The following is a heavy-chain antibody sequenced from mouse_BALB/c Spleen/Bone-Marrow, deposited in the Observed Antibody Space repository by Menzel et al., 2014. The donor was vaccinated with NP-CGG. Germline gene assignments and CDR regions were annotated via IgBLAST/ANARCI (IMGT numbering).Heavy chain of an antibody. J-gene: IGHJ1*01. CDR2: INPYNGGT. V-gene: IGHV1-18*01. Sequence: EVQRVESGPELVKPGASMKISCKASGYSFXGYTMNWVKQSHGKNLEWIGLINPYNGGTSYNQKFKGKATLTVDKSSGTAYMELLSLTSEDSAVYYCARSGVGSSYKWYFDVWGAGTTVTVSS. CDR1: GYSFXGYT. CDR3: ARSGVGSSYKWYFDV. D-gene: IGHD1-1*01.